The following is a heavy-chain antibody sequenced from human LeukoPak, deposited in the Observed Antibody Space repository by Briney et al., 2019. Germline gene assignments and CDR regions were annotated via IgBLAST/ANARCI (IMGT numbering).Heavy chain of an antibody. D-gene: IGHD5-24*01. J-gene: IGHJ6*02. Sequence: SETLSLTCTVSGGSISSYYWSWIRQPPGKGLEWIGYIYYSGSTNYNPSLKSQVTISVDTSNNQFSLKLGSVTAADTAVYYCARERRDGYNYYYYYGMDAWGQGTTVTVSS. CDR3: ARERRDGYNYYYYYGMDA. CDR2: IYYSGST. CDR1: GGSISSYY. V-gene: IGHV4-59*01.